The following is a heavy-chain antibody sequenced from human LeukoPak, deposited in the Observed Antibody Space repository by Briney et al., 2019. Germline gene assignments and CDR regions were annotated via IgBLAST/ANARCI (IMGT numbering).Heavy chain of an antibody. CDR2: MNPNSGNT. Sequence: ASVKVSCKASGYTFTSYDINWVRQATGQGLEWMGWMNPNSGNTGYAQKFQGRATMTRNTSISTAYMELSSLRSEDTAVYYCARVGRWFGELYIDYWGQGTLVTVSS. J-gene: IGHJ4*02. D-gene: IGHD3-10*01. V-gene: IGHV1-8*01. CDR3: ARVGRWFGELYIDY. CDR1: GYTFTSYD.